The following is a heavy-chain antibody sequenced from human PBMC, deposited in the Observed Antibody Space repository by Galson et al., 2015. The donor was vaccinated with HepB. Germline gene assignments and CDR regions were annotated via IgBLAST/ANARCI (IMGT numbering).Heavy chain of an antibody. CDR3: ARGGLATIGGPTFDY. Sequence: CKASGYTFSRFSISWLRQAPGQGLEWMGWISGYDVNVRYAQKFQGRLTMTTDTSTSTAHLDLRSLRSDDSAVYYCARGGLATIGGPTFDYWGQGTLVTVSS. D-gene: IGHD5-24*01. J-gene: IGHJ4*02. V-gene: IGHV1-18*01. CDR2: ISGYDVNV. CDR1: GYTFSRFS.